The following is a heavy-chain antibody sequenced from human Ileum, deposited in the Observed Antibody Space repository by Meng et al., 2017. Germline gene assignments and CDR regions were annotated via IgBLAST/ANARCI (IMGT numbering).Heavy chain of an antibody. D-gene: IGHD4-17*01. CDR1: GYTFSSYE. Sequence: VQAGVGFQMPGASVKVSSKASGYTFSSYEINWVRQATGQGLEWMGWMNPNSGNTNYAQKFHGRVTMTRNTSISTAYLELSSLISEDTAIYYCAGRRPYGDYPISNYWGQGTLVTVSS. CDR2: MNPNSGNT. CDR3: AGRRPYGDYPISNY. J-gene: IGHJ4*02. V-gene: IGHV1-8*01.